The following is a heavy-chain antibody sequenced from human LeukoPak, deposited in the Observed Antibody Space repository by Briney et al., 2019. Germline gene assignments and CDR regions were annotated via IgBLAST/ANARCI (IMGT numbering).Heavy chain of an antibody. CDR2: ISAYNGNT. J-gene: IGHJ3*02. CDR3: ARCGDYYYDSSGYYAAFDI. V-gene: IGHV1-18*01. CDR1: GYTFTSYG. D-gene: IGHD3-22*01. Sequence: GASVKVSCKASGYTFTSYGISWVRQAPGQGLEWMGWISAYNGNTDYAQKLQGRVTMTTDTSTSTAYMELRSLRSDDTAVYYCARCGDYYYDSSGYYAAFDIWGQGTMVTVSS.